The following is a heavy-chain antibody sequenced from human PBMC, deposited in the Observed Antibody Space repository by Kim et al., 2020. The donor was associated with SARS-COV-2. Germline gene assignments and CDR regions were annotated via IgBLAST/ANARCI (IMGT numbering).Heavy chain of an antibody. CDR3: ARGAALFDP. Sequence: GSTYYHPSLKRRVTISVDTSKNQFSLKLSSVTAADTAVYYCARGAALFDPWGQGTLVTVSS. D-gene: IGHD2-15*01. CDR2: GST. J-gene: IGHJ5*02. V-gene: IGHV4-31*02.